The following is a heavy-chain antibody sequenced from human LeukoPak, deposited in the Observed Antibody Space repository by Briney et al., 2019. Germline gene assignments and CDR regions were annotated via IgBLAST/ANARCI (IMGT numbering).Heavy chain of an antibody. D-gene: IGHD3-22*01. CDR3: AKDMHYYDSSGYYYVVGNFDY. J-gene: IGHJ4*02. CDR1: GFTFSSYA. V-gene: IGHV3-23*01. CDR2: ISGSGGST. Sequence: GSLRLSCAASGFTFSSYAMSWVRQAPGEGLEWVSAISGSGGSTYYADSVKGRFTISRDNSKNTLYLQMNSLRAEDTAVYYCAKDMHYYDSSGYYYVVGNFDYWGQGTLVTVSS.